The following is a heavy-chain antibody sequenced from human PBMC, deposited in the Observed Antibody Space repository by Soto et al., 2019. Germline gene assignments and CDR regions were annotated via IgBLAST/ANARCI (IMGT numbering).Heavy chain of an antibody. V-gene: IGHV3-48*02. CDR2: ITSDSNTI. D-gene: IGHD2-8*01. J-gene: IGHJ6*02. CDR1: GFTFSSYS. Sequence: EVQLVESGGGLVQPGGSLRLSCAASGFTFSSYSINWVRQAPGKGLEWFSYITSDSNTISYADSVKGRFTVSRDNAKNSLYLQMNSLRDEDTAVYYCARVGRGVYGMDVWGQGTSVTVSS. CDR3: ARVGRGVYGMDV.